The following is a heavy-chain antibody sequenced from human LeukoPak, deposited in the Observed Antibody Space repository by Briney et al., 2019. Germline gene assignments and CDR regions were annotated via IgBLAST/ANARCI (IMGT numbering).Heavy chain of an antibody. CDR1: GFTFSSYG. D-gene: IGHD3-16*01. V-gene: IGHV3-30*18. Sequence: GGSLRLSCAASGFTFSSYGMHWVRQAPGKGLEWVAVISYDGSNKYYADSVKGRFTISRDNSKNTLYLQMNSLRAEDTAVYYCAKDRDGGAAFDPWGQGTLVTFSS. CDR3: AKDRDGGAAFDP. CDR2: ISYDGSNK. J-gene: IGHJ5*02.